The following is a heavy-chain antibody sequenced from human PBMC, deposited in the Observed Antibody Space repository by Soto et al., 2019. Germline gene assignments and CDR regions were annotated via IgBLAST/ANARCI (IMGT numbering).Heavy chain of an antibody. Sequence: GGSLRLSCAASGFTFSFYPMSWVRQAPGKGLEWVSGISSSAGTTYYADSMKGPFTISRDNSKNTLYLQMNTLRPEDTAVYYCARGADWFDSWGQGTLVTVS. J-gene: IGHJ5*01. CDR1: GFTFSFYP. CDR3: ARGADWFDS. CDR2: ISSSAGTT. V-gene: IGHV3-23*01.